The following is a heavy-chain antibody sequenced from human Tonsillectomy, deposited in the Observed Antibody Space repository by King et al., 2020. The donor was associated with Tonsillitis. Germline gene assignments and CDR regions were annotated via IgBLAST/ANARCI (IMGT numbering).Heavy chain of an antibody. CDR1: GDSINTYY. J-gene: IGHJ4*02. CDR2: FFYSGSI. CDR3: ARGGVYFDS. D-gene: IGHD3-10*01. Sequence: QLQESGPGLVKPSETLSLTCTVSGDSINTYYWSWIRQPPDKGLEWIAYFFYSGSIHYNSSLSSRVTISGDTSKNQFSLKLSSVTAADTAVYYCARGGVYFDSWGQGILVTVSS. V-gene: IGHV4-59*08.